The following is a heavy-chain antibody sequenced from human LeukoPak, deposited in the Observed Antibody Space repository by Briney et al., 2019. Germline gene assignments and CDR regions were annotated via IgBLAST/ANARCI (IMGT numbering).Heavy chain of an antibody. CDR1: GFTFSSYA. CDR3: AKASGYSSGWQPYYYYSDY. D-gene: IGHD6-19*01. CDR2: ISGSGGST. Sequence: GGSLRLSCAASGFTFSSYAMSWVRQAPGKGLEWVSAISGSGGSTYYADSVKGRFTISRDNSKNTLYLQMNSLRAEDTAVYYCAKASGYSSGWQPYYYYSDYWGQGTLVTVSS. V-gene: IGHV3-23*01. J-gene: IGHJ4*02.